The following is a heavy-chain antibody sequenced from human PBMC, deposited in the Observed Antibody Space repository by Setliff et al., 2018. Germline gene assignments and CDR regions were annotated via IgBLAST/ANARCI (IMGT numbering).Heavy chain of an antibody. J-gene: IGHJ6*02. CDR2: ISSSSSTI. D-gene: IGHD3-10*01. V-gene: IGHV3-48*04. CDR3: AREHVYGSQEYYYYYGMDV. CDR1: GFTFSSYS. Sequence: GGSLRLSCAASGFTFSSYSMNWVRQAPGKGLEWVSYISSSSSTISYVESVKGRFTISRDNAKNSLYLQMNSLRAEDTAVYYCAREHVYGSQEYYYYYGMDVWGQGTTVTVSS.